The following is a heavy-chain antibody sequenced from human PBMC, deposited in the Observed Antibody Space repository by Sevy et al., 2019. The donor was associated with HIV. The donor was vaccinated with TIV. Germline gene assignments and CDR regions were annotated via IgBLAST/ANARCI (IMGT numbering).Heavy chain of an antibody. CDR3: AKVPLIVVVPAAMNAPFDY. CDR1: GFTFSSYA. J-gene: IGHJ4*02. V-gene: IGHV3-23*01. Sequence: GGSLRLSCAASGFTFSSYAMSWVRQAPGKGLEWVSAISGSGGSTYYADSVKGRFTISRDNSKNTLYLQMNSLRVEDTAVYYCAKVPLIVVVPAAMNAPFDYWGQGTLVTVSS. D-gene: IGHD2-2*01. CDR2: ISGSGGST.